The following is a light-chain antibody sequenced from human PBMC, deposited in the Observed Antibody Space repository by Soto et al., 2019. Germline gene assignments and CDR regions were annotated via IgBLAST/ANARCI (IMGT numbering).Light chain of an antibody. CDR1: QSISSY. J-gene: IGKJ2*01. CDR2: YAS. CDR3: QQRDT. V-gene: IGKV3-11*01. Sequence: EIVLTQSPVTLSLSPGERATLSCRASQSISSYLAGYQHKHGQAPRLFIYYASNRATSIPARFSGSGSAPDFTRTITSVEPEDFAVYYCQQRDTFGLGTKLEIK.